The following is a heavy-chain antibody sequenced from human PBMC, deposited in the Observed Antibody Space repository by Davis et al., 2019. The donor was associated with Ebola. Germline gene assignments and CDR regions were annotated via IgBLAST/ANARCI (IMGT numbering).Heavy chain of an antibody. Sequence: MPSETLSLTCTVSGGSISSSSYYWGWIRQPPGKGLEWIGTIYYSGSTYYNPSLKSRVTISVDKSKNQFSLKLSSVTAADTAVYYCASIAMATQIDYWGQGTLVTVSS. CDR3: ASIAMATQIDY. D-gene: IGHD6-19*01. V-gene: IGHV4-39*07. J-gene: IGHJ4*02. CDR1: GGSISSSSYY. CDR2: IYYSGST.